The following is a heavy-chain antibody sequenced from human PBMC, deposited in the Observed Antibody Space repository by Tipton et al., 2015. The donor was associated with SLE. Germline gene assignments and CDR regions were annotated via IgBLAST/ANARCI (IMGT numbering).Heavy chain of an antibody. J-gene: IGHJ3*02. V-gene: IGHV3-23*01. CDR2: ISGSGGST. CDR1: GFTFSSYA. D-gene: IGHD6-25*01. Sequence: SLRLSCAASGFTFSSYAMSWVRQAPGKGLEWVSAISGSGGSTYYADSVKGRFTISRENAKNSLYLQMNSLRAEDTAVYYCARVSANDAFDIWGQGTMVTVSS. CDR3: ARVSANDAFDI.